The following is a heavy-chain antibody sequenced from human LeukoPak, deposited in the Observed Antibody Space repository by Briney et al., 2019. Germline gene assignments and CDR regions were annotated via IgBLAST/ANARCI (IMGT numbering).Heavy chain of an antibody. D-gene: IGHD2-15*01. V-gene: IGHV1-2*02. CDR2: INPNSGGT. J-gene: IGHJ4*02. Sequence: GASVKVSCKASGYTFTGYYMHWVRQAPGQGLEWMGWINPNSGGTNYAQKFQGRVTMTRDMSISTAYMELSRLRSDDTAVYYCARGGCSGGSCSLNDYWGQGTLSPSPQ. CDR3: ARGGCSGGSCSLNDY. CDR1: GYTFTGYY.